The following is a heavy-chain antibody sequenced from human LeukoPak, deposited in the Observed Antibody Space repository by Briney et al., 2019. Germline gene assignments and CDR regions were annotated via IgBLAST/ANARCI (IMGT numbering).Heavy chain of an antibody. CDR3: ARDRSSWKVGYFDY. J-gene: IGHJ4*02. CDR1: GFSFSNHG. V-gene: IGHV3-33*01. D-gene: IGHD6-13*01. Sequence: GGSLRLSCAASGFSFSNHGMHWVRQAPGKRLEWVAVIWDDGNNKRYANSVNGRFTISRDNAENTLYLQMNGLTAEDTAMYYCARDRSSWKVGYFDYWGQGTLVTVSS. CDR2: IWDDGNNK.